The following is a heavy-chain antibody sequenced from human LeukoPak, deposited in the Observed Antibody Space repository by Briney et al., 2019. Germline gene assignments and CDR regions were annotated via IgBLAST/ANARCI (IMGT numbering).Heavy chain of an antibody. V-gene: IGHV1-69*05. D-gene: IGHD3-22*01. J-gene: IGHJ4*02. CDR3: ARNELNYYDSSGYYPFDY. CDR1: GGTFSSYA. CDR2: IIPIFGTA. Sequence: ASVKVSCKASGGTFSSYAISWVRQAPGQGLEWMGGIIPIFGTANYAQKFQGRVTITTDESTSTAYMELSSLRSGDTAVYYCARNELNYYDSSGYYPFDYWGQGTLVTVSS.